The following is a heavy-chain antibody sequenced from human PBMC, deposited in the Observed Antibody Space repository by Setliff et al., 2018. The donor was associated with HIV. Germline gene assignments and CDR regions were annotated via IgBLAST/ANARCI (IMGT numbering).Heavy chain of an antibody. CDR3: ARARRAGSGPKYFQH. CDR2: IYYRGST. CDR1: GGSISSSSYY. V-gene: IGHV4-39*01. D-gene: IGHD2-15*01. J-gene: IGHJ1*01. Sequence: SETLSLTCTVSGGSISSSSYYWGWIRQPPGKGLEWIGSIYYRGSTYYNPSLKSRVTISVDTSKNQFSLRLSSVTAADTAVYYCARARRAGSGPKYFQHWGQGTLVTVS.